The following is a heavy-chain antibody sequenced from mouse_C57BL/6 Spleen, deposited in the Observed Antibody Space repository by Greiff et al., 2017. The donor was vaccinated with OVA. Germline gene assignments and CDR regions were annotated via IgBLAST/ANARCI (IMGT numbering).Heavy chain of an antibody. Sequence: QVQLQQSGAELVKPGASVKLSCKASGYTFTEYTIHWVKQRSGQGLEWIGWFYPGSGSIKYNEKFKDKATLTADKSSSTVYMELSRLTSEDSAVYFCARHEEGRYYYGSSPSWFAYWGQGTLVTVSA. D-gene: IGHD1-1*01. CDR3: ARHEEGRYYYGSSPSWFAY. CDR1: GYTFTEYT. J-gene: IGHJ3*01. V-gene: IGHV1-62-2*01. CDR2: FYPGSGSI.